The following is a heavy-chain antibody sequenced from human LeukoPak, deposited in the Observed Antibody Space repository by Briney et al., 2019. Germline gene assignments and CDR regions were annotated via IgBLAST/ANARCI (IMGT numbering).Heavy chain of an antibody. Sequence: GGSLRLSCAASGFTFSSYAMSWVRQAPGKGLEWVSYISGSGGSTYYADSVKGRFTVSRDNSKNTLYLQLNSLRAEDTAVYYCARGSSSGWFSSFDIWGQGTMVTVSS. CDR1: GFTFSSYA. D-gene: IGHD6-19*01. CDR2: ISGSGGST. CDR3: ARGSSSGWFSSFDI. V-gene: IGHV3-23*01. J-gene: IGHJ3*02.